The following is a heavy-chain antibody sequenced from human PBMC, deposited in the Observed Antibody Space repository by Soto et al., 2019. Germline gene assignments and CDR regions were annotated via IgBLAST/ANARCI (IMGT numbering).Heavy chain of an antibody. CDR2: ISWNSGSI. J-gene: IGHJ4*02. Sequence: GGSLRLSCAASGFTLDDYAMHWVRQAPGKGLEWVSGISWNSGSIGYADSVKCRFTISRDNAKNSLYLQMNSLRAEDTALYYCAKANTYYYDSSGYPDYWGQGTLVTVSS. D-gene: IGHD3-22*01. V-gene: IGHV3-9*01. CDR3: AKANTYYYDSSGYPDY. CDR1: GFTLDDYA.